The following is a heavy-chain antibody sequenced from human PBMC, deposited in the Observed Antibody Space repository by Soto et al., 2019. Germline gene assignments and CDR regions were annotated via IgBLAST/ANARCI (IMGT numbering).Heavy chain of an antibody. CDR1: GFKFNSYT. J-gene: IGHJ6*03. CDR3: AKPAVVDSIHYYYMDV. D-gene: IGHD2-2*01. V-gene: IGHV3-23*01. Sequence: EVQLLESGGGLVQPGGSLRLSCAASGFKFNSYTMGWVRQAPGKGLVWVSAIRGDGSSTYYADFVNGRFTISRDNSKKTLHLQMNRLRTEDTAVYYCAKPAVVDSIHYYYMDVWGRGTAVTVSS. CDR2: IRGDGSST.